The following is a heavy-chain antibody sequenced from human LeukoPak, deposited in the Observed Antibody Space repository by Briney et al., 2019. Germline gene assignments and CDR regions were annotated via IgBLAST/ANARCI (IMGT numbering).Heavy chain of an antibody. J-gene: IGHJ4*02. CDR1: GFTFSSYS. D-gene: IGHD6-19*01. CDR2: ISSSSSYI. Sequence: PGGSLRLSCAASGFTFSSYSMNWVRQAPGKGLEWVSSISSSSSYIYYAGSVKGRFTISRDNAKNSLYLQMNSLRAEDTAVYYCASSIAVAGTENYFDYWGQGTLVTVSS. CDR3: ASSIAVAGTENYFDY. V-gene: IGHV3-21*01.